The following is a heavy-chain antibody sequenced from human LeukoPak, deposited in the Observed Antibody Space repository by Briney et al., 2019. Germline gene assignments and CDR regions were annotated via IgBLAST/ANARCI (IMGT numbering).Heavy chain of an antibody. Sequence: GEALKISCKGSGYSFTNYWIGWVRQMPGKGLKWMGIIYPGDSDARYSPSFQGQVTISADKSISTAYLQWSSLKASDTAMYYCARRRDLYSGSYYPFDYWGQGTLVTVSS. CDR3: ARRRDLYSGSYYPFDY. V-gene: IGHV5-51*01. D-gene: IGHD1-26*01. CDR1: GYSFTNYW. J-gene: IGHJ4*02. CDR2: IYPGDSDA.